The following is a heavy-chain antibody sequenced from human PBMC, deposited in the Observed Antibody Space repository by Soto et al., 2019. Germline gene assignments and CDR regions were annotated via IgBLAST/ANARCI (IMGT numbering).Heavy chain of an antibody. J-gene: IGHJ6*02. CDR1: GGTFSSYA. CDR3: ARDRGYCTNGVCDYYYYYGMDV. CDR2: IIPIFGTA. Sequence: ASVKVSCKASGGTFSSYAISWVRQAPGQGLEWMGGIIPIFGTANYAQKFQGRVTITADESTGTAYMELSSLRSEDTAVYYCARDRGYCTNGVCDYYYYYGMDVWGQGTTVTVSS. D-gene: IGHD2-8*01. V-gene: IGHV1-69*13.